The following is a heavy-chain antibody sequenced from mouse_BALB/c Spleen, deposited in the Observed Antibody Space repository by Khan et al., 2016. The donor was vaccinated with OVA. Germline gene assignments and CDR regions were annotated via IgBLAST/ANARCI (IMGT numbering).Heavy chain of an antibody. CDR2: INPSNGYT. D-gene: IGHD2-14*01. Sequence: QVQLKESGAELARPGASVKMSCKASGYTFTSYTIHWIKLRPGQGLEWIGYINPSNGYTNYNQKFKDKATLTADKSSTTVYMQLSSLTANDSAVYYGVRDGAYYRTDGWFAYWGQGTLVTVSA. CDR1: GYTFTSYT. V-gene: IGHV1-4*01. J-gene: IGHJ3*01. CDR3: VRDGAYYRTDGWFAY.